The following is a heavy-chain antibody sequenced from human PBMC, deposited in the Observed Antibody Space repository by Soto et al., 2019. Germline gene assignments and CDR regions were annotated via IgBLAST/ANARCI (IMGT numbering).Heavy chain of an antibody. CDR2: IYYSGST. V-gene: IGHV4-59*01. D-gene: IGHD1-26*01. J-gene: IGHJ4*02. CDR3: AREGDSFDY. Sequence: PPETLSLTCTVSGGSISSYYWSWIRQPPGKGLEWIGYIYYSGSTNYNPSLKSRVTISVDTSKNQFSLKLSSVTAADTAVYYCAREGDSFDYWGQGTLVTVSS. CDR1: GGSISSYY.